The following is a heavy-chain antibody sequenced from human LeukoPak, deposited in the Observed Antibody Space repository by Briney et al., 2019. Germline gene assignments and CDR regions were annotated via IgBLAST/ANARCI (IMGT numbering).Heavy chain of an antibody. V-gene: IGHV4-61*02. CDR2: IYTSGST. D-gene: IGHD2-2*01. CDR3: AREQVWTSCYAFDP. J-gene: IGHJ5*02. Sequence: SQTLSLTCTVSGGSISSGSYYWSWIRQPAGKGLEWIGRIYTSGSTNYNPSLKSRVTISVDTSKNQFSLKLSSVTAADTAVYYCAREQVWTSCYAFDPWGQGTLVTVSS. CDR1: GGSISSGSYY.